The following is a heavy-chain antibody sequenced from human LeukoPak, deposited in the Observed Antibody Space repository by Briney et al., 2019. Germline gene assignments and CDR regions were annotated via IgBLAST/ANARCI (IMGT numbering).Heavy chain of an antibody. V-gene: IGHV3-30-3*01. Sequence: GRSLRLSCAASGFTFSSYAMHWVRQAPGRGLEWVAVISYDGSNKYYADSVKGRFTISRDNSKNTLYLQMNSLRAEDTAVYYCARSYVGANGFDYWGQGTLVTVSS. J-gene: IGHJ4*02. CDR3: ARSYVGANGFDY. CDR2: ISYDGSNK. CDR1: GFTFSSYA. D-gene: IGHD1-26*01.